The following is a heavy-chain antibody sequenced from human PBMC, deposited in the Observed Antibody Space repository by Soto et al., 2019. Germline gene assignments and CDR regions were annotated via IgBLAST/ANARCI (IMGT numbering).Heavy chain of an antibody. Sequence: GGSLRLSCAASGFTFSSYTMHWVRQAPGKGLEYVSAISSNGGSTYYANSVKGRFTISRDNSKNTLYLQMGSLRADDMAVYYCARDLYTDRVAVAVCWGQGNLVTVSS. D-gene: IGHD6-19*01. J-gene: IGHJ4*02. V-gene: IGHV3-64*01. CDR1: GFTFSSYT. CDR3: ARDLYTDRVAVAVC. CDR2: ISSNGGST.